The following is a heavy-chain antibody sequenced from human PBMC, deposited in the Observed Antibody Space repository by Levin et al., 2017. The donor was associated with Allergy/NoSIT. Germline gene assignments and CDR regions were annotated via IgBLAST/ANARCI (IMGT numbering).Heavy chain of an antibody. CDR3: AKISGTSDY. Sequence: GGSLRLSCAASGFPFSSYAMTWVRQAPGKGLEWVTSITDSGGGTYYADSVKGRFTISRDNSKNTLYLQMNSLRGEDTAVYYCAKISGTSDYWGQGTLVTVSS. D-gene: IGHD1-7*01. V-gene: IGHV3-23*01. CDR1: GFPFSSYA. CDR2: ITDSGGGT. J-gene: IGHJ4*02.